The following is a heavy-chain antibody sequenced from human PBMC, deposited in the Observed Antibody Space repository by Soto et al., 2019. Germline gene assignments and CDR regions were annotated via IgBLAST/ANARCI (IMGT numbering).Heavy chain of an antibody. CDR1: EFCFTNAW. D-gene: IGHD3-10*01. CDR2: IKSKTDGGTT. Sequence: GGSLRLSCAASEFCFTNAWMTWVRQAPGKGLEWVGRIKSKTDGGTTDYAPPVKGRFTISRDDSHNMLERQMNSLRTEDTGLCCWSTEIGLYGLDFWGQRATVTVSS. J-gene: IGHJ6*01. CDR3: STEIGLYGLDF. V-gene: IGHV3-15*01.